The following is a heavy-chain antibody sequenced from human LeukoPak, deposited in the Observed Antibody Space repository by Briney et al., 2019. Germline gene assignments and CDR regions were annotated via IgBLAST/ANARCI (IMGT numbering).Heavy chain of an antibody. CDR1: GFTFSSYA. V-gene: IGHV3-30*02. CDR2: IRYDGSNK. Sequence: GGSLRLPCAASGFTFSSYAMYWVRQAPGKGLEWVAFIRYDGSNKYYADSVEGRFTVSRDNSKSTLYLQLKRLRAEDTAVYYCAKGGGYEAQYYYYYLDVWGKGTTVTISS. J-gene: IGHJ6*03. CDR3: AKGGGYEAQYYYYYLDV. D-gene: IGHD5-12*01.